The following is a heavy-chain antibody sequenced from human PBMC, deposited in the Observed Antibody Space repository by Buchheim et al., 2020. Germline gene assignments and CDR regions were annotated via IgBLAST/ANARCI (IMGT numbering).Heavy chain of an antibody. J-gene: IGHJ4*02. CDR1: GFTFSSYA. D-gene: IGHD1-26*01. CDR3: ARDWDRKSLDY. CDR2: ISYDGSNK. V-gene: IGHV3-30-3*01. Sequence: QVQLVESGGGVVQPGRSLRLSCAASGFTFSSYAMHWVRQAPGKGLEWVAVISYDGSNKYYAASVKGRFTISRHNSKHTLYLQMNSLRAEDTAVYYCARDWDRKSLDYWGQGTL.